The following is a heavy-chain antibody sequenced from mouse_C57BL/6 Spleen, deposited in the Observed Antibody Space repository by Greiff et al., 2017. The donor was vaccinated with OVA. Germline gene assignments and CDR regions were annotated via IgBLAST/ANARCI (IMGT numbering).Heavy chain of an antibody. D-gene: IGHD2-1*01. CDR1: GYTFTSYW. V-gene: IGHV1-53*01. CDR3: ARLGNYVDYAMDY. Sequence: VQLQQSGPELVKPGASVKLSCKASGYTFTSYWMHWVKQRPGQGLEWIGNINPSNGGTNYNEKFKSKATLTVDKSSSTAYMQLSSLTSEDSAVYYCARLGNYVDYAMDYWGQGTSVTVSS. J-gene: IGHJ4*01. CDR2: INPSNGGT.